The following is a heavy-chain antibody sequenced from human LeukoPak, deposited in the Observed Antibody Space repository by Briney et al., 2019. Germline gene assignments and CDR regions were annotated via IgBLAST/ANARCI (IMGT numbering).Heavy chain of an antibody. V-gene: IGHV3-23*01. CDR2: TIGSGSIT. D-gene: IGHD5-18*01. Sequence: GGSLRLSCAASGFTFSSHAMSWVRQAPGKGLEWVSTTIGSGSITYYADSVKGRFTISRDNSKNTFYLQMNSLRAEDTAVYYCAQGLGCSPDSPFDFWGQGALVAVSS. CDR1: GFTFSSHA. CDR3: AQGLGCSPDSPFDF. J-gene: IGHJ4*02.